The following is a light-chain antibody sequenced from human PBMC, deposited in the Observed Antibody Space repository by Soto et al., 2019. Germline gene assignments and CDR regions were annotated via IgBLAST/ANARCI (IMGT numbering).Light chain of an antibody. CDR1: QGISNW. Sequence: DVQMTQSPSTLSASVGDTVTITCRASQGISNWLAWYQQKPGKAPKLLIYKASNLENGVPSRFSGSGSGTEFTLTISSLQPDDFATYFCQQYNTHSYTVGQGTKLVIK. J-gene: IGKJ2*01. CDR2: KAS. CDR3: QQYNTHSYT. V-gene: IGKV1-5*03.